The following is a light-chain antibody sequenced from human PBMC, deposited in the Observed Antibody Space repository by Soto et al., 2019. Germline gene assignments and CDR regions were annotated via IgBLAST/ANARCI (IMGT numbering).Light chain of an antibody. CDR3: QQYNSYSQT. J-gene: IGKJ1*01. V-gene: IGKV1-5*03. Sequence: DNQITQSLPALCGSIGDRVTITCRGNQTSSSWLAWYQQKLGKAPKLLIYRASSLESGVPSRFSGSGSETEFTLTISGLQPGDSATYYCQQYNSYSQTFGQGTKVDIK. CDR1: QTSSSW. CDR2: RAS.